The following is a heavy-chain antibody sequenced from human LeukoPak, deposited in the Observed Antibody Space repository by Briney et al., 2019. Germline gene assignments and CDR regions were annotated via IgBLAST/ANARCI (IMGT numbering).Heavy chain of an antibody. Sequence: SETLSLTCTVSGGSISSYYWSWIRQPPGKGLEWIGYIYYSGSTNYNPSLKSRVTISVDTSKNQFSLKLGSVTAADTAVYYCARGYSSGWYAFDYWGQGTLVTVSS. CDR1: GGSISSYY. CDR2: IYYSGST. V-gene: IGHV4-59*01. CDR3: ARGYSSGWYAFDY. D-gene: IGHD6-19*01. J-gene: IGHJ4*02.